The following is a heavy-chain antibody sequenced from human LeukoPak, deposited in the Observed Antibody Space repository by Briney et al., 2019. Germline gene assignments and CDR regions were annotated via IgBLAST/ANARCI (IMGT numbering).Heavy chain of an antibody. CDR3: ARDLAGGTWASGY. CDR2: VNPNSGGT. J-gene: IGHJ4*02. CDR1: GFTFTGYY. D-gene: IGHD1-14*01. V-gene: IGHV1-2*02. Sequence: RASVKVSCKSSGFTFTGYYMHWVRQAPGQGLEWMGWVNPNSGGTNYAQTFQDRVTMTRDTSISTAYMELSRLRSDDTAVYYCARDLAGGTWASGYWGQGTLVTVSS.